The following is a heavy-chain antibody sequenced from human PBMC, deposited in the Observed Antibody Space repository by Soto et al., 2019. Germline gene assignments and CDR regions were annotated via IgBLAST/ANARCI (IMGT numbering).Heavy chain of an antibody. J-gene: IGHJ4*02. Sequence: GGSLRLSCAASGFTFSSYGMHWVRQAPGKGLEWVAVISYDGSNKYYADSVKGRFTISRDNSKNTLYLQMNSLRAEDTAVYYCAKGQPYQPASYWGQGTLVTVSS. V-gene: IGHV3-30*18. D-gene: IGHD2-2*01. CDR2: ISYDGSNK. CDR1: GFTFSSYG. CDR3: AKGQPYQPASY.